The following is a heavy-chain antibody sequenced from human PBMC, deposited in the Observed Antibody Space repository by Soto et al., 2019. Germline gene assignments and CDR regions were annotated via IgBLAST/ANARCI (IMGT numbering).Heavy chain of an antibody. J-gene: IGHJ5*02. CDR3: ARDVTPFDFWSGEIGWFDP. Sequence: PSETLSLTCTVSGGSISSGGYYWSWIRQHPGKGLEWIGYIYYSGSTYYNPSLKSRVTISVDTSKNQFSLKLSSVTAADTAVYYCARDVTPFDFWSGEIGWFDPWGQGTLVTVSS. D-gene: IGHD3-3*01. CDR1: GGSISSGGYY. CDR2: IYYSGST. V-gene: IGHV4-31*03.